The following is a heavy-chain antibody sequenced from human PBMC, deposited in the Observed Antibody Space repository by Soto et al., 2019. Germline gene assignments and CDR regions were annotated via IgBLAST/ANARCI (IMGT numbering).Heavy chain of an antibody. D-gene: IGHD3-3*01. V-gene: IGHV4-34*01. CDR2: IYHSGST. CDR3: ARRSTYDFWSGLYYYYGMDV. CDR1: GGSFSGYY. J-gene: IGHJ6*02. Sequence: SETLSLPCAVYGGSFSGYYWSWIRQPPGKGLEWIGEIYHSGSTNYNPSLKSRVTISVDKSKNQFSLKLSSVTAADTAVYYCARRSTYDFWSGLYYYYGMDVWAQGTTVTASS.